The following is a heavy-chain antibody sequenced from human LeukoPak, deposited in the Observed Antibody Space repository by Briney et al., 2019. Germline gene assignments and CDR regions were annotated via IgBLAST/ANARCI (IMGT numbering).Heavy chain of an antibody. CDR3: EVDIRGDYYYYYVLDV. CDR1: GFTFTSYA. Sequence: GGSLRLSCAASGFTFTSYAMNWVRQAPGKGRGWVSGISGSGGSTYYADSVKGRFTISRDDSKNTVYLQMNSLRAEDKAIYHCEVDIRGDYYYYYVLDVWGQGTTLSVSS. J-gene: IGHJ6*02. V-gene: IGHV3-23*01. CDR2: ISGSGGST. D-gene: IGHD7-27*01.